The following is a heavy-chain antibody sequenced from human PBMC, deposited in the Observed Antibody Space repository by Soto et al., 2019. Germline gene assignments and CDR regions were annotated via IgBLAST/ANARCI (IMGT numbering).Heavy chain of an antibody. D-gene: IGHD3-3*01. CDR3: ASGYDDFWSGYYTGFYGMDV. CDR1: GYTFTTYA. V-gene: IGHV1-3*01. Sequence: AASVKVSCKASGYTFTTYAMHWVRQAPGQILEWMGWINVGNGDTKYSQKFQGRVSITRDTSASTAYMELSSLTSADTAVYYCASGYDDFWSGYYTGFYGMDVWGQGTTVTVSS. CDR2: INVGNGDT. J-gene: IGHJ6*02.